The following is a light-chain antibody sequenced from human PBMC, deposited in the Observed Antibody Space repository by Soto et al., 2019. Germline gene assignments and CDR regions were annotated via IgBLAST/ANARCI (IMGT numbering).Light chain of an antibody. V-gene: IGLV4-69*01. CDR1: SGHSSNA. CDR2: LNSDGSH. Sequence: QPVLTQSPSASASLGASVKLTCTLSSGHSSNAIAWHQQQPEKGPRYLMILNSDGSHSKGDGIPDRFSGSSSGAERYLTISSLQSEDEADYYCQTWGTGIHVFGTGTKVTVL. CDR3: QTWGTGIHV. J-gene: IGLJ1*01.